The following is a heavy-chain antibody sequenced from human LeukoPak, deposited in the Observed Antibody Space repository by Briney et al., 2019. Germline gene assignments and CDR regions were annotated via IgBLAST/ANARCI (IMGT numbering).Heavy chain of an antibody. CDR2: IYYSGST. CDR3: ARVLEYYYDSSGYSFDY. Sequence: PSETLSLTCTVSGGPISSGGYYWSWIRQHPGKGLEWIGYIYYSGSTYYNPSLKSRVTISVDTSKNQFSLKLSSVTAADTAVYYCARVLEYYYDSSGYSFDYWGQGTLVTVSS. V-gene: IGHV4-31*03. D-gene: IGHD3-22*01. CDR1: GGPISSGGYY. J-gene: IGHJ4*02.